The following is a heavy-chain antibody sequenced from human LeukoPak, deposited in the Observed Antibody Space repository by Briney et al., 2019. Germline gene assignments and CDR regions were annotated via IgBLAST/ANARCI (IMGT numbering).Heavy chain of an antibody. J-gene: IGHJ4*02. CDR1: GFTFSSYS. V-gene: IGHV3-48*02. D-gene: IGHD2-21*01. Sequence: PGGSLRLSCAASGFTFSSYSMNWVRQAPGKGLEWVSYISTSSSTIHYADSVKGRFTISRDNAKNSLYLQMNSLRDEDTAVYYCAKGGDGRYYSRADYWGQGTLVTVSS. CDR3: AKGGDGRYYSRADY. CDR2: ISTSSSTI.